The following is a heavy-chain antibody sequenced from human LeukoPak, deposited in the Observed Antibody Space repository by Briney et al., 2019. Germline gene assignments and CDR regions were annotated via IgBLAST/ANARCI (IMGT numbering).Heavy chain of an antibody. CDR3: ARGERAYFDY. Sequence: SCKASGGTFSSYAMHWVRQAPGKGLEWVAVISYDGSNKYYADSVKGRFTISRDNSKNTLYLQMNSLRAEDTAVYYCARGERAYFDYWGQGTLVTVSS. CDR1: GGTFSSYA. J-gene: IGHJ4*02. V-gene: IGHV3-30-3*01. CDR2: ISYDGSNK.